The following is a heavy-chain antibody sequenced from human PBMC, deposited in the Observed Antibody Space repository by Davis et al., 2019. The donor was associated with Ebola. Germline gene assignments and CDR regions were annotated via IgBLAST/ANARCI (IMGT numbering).Heavy chain of an antibody. Sequence: GGSLRLSCAASGFTFSSYAMSWVRQAPGKGLEWVSTITSRSGVTYYADSVKGRFTISRDNSKNTLYLQMNSLRAEDTAVYYCAKSGLSFGVVKYHYGMDVWGKGTTVTVSS. CDR3: AKSGLSFGVVKYHYGMDV. CDR2: ITSRSGVT. CDR1: GFTFSSYA. V-gene: IGHV3-23*01. D-gene: IGHD3-3*01. J-gene: IGHJ6*04.